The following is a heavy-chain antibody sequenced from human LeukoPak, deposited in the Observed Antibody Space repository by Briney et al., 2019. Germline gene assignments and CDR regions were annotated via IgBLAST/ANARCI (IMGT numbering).Heavy chain of an antibody. Sequence: GGSLRLSCAASGFTFSSYSMNWVRQAPGKGLEWVPSFSSSSSYIYYADSVKGRFTISRDNAKNSLYLQMNSLKTEDTAMYYCTTDSYVTPRTRVFNWFDPWGQGTLVTVSS. J-gene: IGHJ5*02. CDR2: FSSSSSYI. CDR3: TTDSYVTPRTRVFNWFDP. CDR1: GFTFSSYS. V-gene: IGHV3-21*03. D-gene: IGHD4-23*01.